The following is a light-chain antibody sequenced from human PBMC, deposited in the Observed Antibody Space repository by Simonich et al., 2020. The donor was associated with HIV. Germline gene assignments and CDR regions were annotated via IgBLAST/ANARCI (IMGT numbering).Light chain of an antibody. CDR3: QQTYNTPLT. V-gene: IGKV1-39*01. J-gene: IGKJ4*01. Sequence: DIQMTQSPSSLSASVGDRVTITCRASQSFSSYLNWYQQKPGKAPKLLIYAASSWQSGVPSRFSGSGSGTDFTLTISSLQPEDFATYYCQQTYNTPLTFGGGTKVDIK. CDR1: QSFSSY. CDR2: AAS.